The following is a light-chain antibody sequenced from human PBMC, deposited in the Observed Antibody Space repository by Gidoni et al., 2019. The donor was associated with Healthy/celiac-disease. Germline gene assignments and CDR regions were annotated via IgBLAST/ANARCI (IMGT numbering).Light chain of an antibody. CDR2: WAS. J-gene: IGKJ5*01. CDR3: QQYYSTPSIT. CDR1: QSVLYSSNNKNY. V-gene: IGKV4-1*01. Sequence: DIVMTQSPDSLAVSLGERATINCKSSQSVLYSSNNKNYLAWYQQKPGQPPKLLIYWASTRESGVPDRFSGSGSGTDFTLTISSLQAEDVAVYYCQQYYSTPSITXXXXTRXEIK.